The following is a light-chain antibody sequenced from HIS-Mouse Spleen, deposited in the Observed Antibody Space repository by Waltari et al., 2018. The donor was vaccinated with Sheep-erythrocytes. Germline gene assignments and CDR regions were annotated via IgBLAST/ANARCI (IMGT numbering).Light chain of an antibody. CDR2: EGS. J-gene: IGLJ2*01. V-gene: IGLV2-23*01. Sequence: QSALTQPASVSGSPGPSITISCPGTSSDVGSYNLVSWYQQHPGKAPKLMIYEGSKRPSGVSNRFSGSKSGNTASLTISGLQAEDEADYYCCSYAGSSTLVFGGGTK. CDR3: CSYAGSSTLV. CDR1: SSDVGSYNL.